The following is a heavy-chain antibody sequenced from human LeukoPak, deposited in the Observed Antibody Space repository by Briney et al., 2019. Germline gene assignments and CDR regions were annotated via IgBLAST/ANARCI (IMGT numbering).Heavy chain of an antibody. V-gene: IGHV3-48*01. CDR2: ISSSSSNI. D-gene: IGHD3-22*01. CDR1: GFTFSSYS. J-gene: IGHJ1*01. Sequence: PGGSLRLSCAASGFTFSSYSMYWVRQAPGKGLEWVSYISSSSSNIYYADSVKGRFTIPRDNAKNSFYLQMNSLRAEDMAVYYCARSSGSSGYSEYFQHWGQGTLVTVSS. CDR3: ARSSGSSGYSEYFQH.